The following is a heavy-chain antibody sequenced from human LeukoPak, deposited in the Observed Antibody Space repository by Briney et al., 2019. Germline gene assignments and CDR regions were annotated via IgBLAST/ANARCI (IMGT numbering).Heavy chain of an antibody. CDR3: ARDQLGIVGALGYFDY. D-gene: IGHD1-26*01. CDR1: GYSISSGYY. CDR2: IYHSGST. V-gene: IGHV4-38-2*02. J-gene: IGHJ4*02. Sequence: SETLSLTCTVSGYSISSGYYWGWIRQPPGKGLEWIGSIYHSGSTYYNSSLKSRVTISVDTSKNQFSLKLSSVTAADTAVYYCARDQLGIVGALGYFDYWGQGTLVTVSS.